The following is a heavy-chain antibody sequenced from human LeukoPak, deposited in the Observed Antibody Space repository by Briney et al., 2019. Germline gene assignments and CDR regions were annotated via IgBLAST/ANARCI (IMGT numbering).Heavy chain of an antibody. CDR3: ARLRAARTESYFYYGMDV. J-gene: IGHJ6*02. D-gene: IGHD6-6*01. V-gene: IGHV3-73*01. Sequence: GGSLRLSCAASGFTFSGSAIHCVRQASGRGLEWVGRIRSKADTAYAASVKGRFTISRDDSRNTAYLQMNSLQTEDTAVYYCARLRAARTESYFYYGMDVWGQGPRSPSP. CDR2: IRSKADT. CDR1: GFTFSGSA.